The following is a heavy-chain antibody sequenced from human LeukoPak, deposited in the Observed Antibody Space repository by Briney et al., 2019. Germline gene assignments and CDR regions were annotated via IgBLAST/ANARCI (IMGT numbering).Heavy chain of an antibody. J-gene: IGHJ6*03. V-gene: IGHV3-21*01. CDR2: ISSSSYI. Sequence: GGSLRLSCAASGFTFSSYSMNWVRQAPGKGLEWVSSISSSSYIYYADSVKGRFTISRDNAKNSLYLQMNSLRAEDTAVYYCARVNFWSGPVHYYMDVWGKGTTVTVSS. CDR1: GFTFSSYS. D-gene: IGHD3-3*01. CDR3: ARVNFWSGPVHYYMDV.